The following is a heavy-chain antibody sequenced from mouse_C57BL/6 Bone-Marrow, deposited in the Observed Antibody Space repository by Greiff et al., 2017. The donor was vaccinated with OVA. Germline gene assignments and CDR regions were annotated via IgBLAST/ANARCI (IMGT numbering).Heavy chain of an antibody. V-gene: IGHV5-9-1*02. J-gene: IGHJ2*01. CDR2: ISSGGDYI. D-gene: IGHD2-5*01. Sequence: EVQGVESGEGLVKPGGSLKLSCAASGFTFSSYAMSWVRQTPEKRLEWVAYISSGGDYIYYADTVKGRFTISRDNARNTLYLQMSSLKSEDTAMYYCTREGYSNYDFDYWGQGTTLTVSS. CDR3: TREGYSNYDFDY. CDR1: GFTFSSYA.